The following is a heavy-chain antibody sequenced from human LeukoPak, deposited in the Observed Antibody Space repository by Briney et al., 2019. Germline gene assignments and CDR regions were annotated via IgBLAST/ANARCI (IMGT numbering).Heavy chain of an antibody. V-gene: IGHV3-11*04. CDR3: ARDLERSRANNWFDA. Sequence: GGSLRLSCAASGFTFSDYYMSWIRQAPGKGLEWISYITSSGNSLYYADSVKGRFTISRDNANNSLFLDMNSLRADDTAMYYCARDLERSRANNWFDAWGQGTLVTVSS. J-gene: IGHJ5*02. D-gene: IGHD1-1*01. CDR1: GFTFSDYY. CDR2: ITSSGNSL.